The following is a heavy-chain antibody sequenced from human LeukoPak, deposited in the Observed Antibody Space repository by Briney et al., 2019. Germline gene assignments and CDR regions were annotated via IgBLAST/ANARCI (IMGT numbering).Heavy chain of an antibody. CDR1: GYTFTSYY. J-gene: IGHJ4*02. CDR2: INPSGGST. D-gene: IGHD2-2*01. CDR3: ARDYCSSTSCYEHYFDY. Sequence: GASVKVSCKASGYTFTSYYMHWVRQAPGQGLEWMGIINPSGGSTSYAQKFQGRVTMTRDTSISTAYMELSRLRSDDTAVYYCARDYCSSTSCYEHYFDYWGQGTLVTVSS. V-gene: IGHV1-46*01.